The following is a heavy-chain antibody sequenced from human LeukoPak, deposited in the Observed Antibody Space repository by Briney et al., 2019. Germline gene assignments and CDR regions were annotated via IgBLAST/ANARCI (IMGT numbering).Heavy chain of an antibody. Sequence: SETLSLTCTVSGGSISSYYWSWIRQPPGKGLEWIGYIYYSGSTNYNPSLKSRVTILVDTSKNQFSLKLSSVTAADTAVYYCASISSSSGRFDYWGQGTLVTVSS. V-gene: IGHV4-59*01. CDR2: IYYSGST. D-gene: IGHD6-6*01. CDR3: ASISSSSGRFDY. J-gene: IGHJ4*02. CDR1: GGSISSYY.